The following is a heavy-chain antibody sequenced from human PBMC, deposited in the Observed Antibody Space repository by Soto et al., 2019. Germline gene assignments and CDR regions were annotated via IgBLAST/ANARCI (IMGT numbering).Heavy chain of an antibody. V-gene: IGHV4-31*02. Sequence: SETLSLTCTVSGGSISSGGYYWSWIRQHPGKGLEWIGYIYYSGSTYYNPSLKSRVTISVDTSKNQFSLKLGSVTAADTAVYYCARGAHYSSPFRWFDPWGQGTLVPVS. CDR3: ARGAHYSSPFRWFDP. D-gene: IGHD6-13*01. J-gene: IGHJ5*02. CDR2: IYYSGST. CDR1: GGSISSGGYY.